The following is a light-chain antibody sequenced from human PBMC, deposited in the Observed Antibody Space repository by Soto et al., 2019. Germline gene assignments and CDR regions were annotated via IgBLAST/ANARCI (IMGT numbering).Light chain of an antibody. J-gene: IGLJ1*01. CDR1: SSDVGGYNY. Sequence: QSALTQPASVSGSPGQSITISCTGTSSDVGGYNYVSWYQQHPCKAPKLMIYDVSNRPSGVSNRFSGSKSGNTASLTISGPQAEDEADYYCRSYTSSSTLDVFGTGTKLTVL. V-gene: IGLV2-14*01. CDR2: DVS. CDR3: RSYTSSSTLDV.